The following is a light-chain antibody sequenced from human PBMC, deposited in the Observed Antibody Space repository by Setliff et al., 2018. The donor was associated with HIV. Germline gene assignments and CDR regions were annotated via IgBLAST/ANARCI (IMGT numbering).Light chain of an antibody. CDR3: QVWDRGSDHYV. V-gene: IGLV3-21*03. J-gene: IGLJ1*01. CDR2: DDS. CDR1: DIGGKS. Sequence: SYELTQPPSVSVAPGKTAKITCGGNDIGGKSVHWYQQKPGQAPVVVVYDDSDRPSGIPERFSGSNSGNMATLTISRVEAGDEADYYCQVWDRGSDHYVFGSGTKGTVL.